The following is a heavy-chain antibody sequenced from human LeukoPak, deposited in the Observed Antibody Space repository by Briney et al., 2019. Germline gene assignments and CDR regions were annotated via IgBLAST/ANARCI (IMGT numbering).Heavy chain of an antibody. CDR3: AKVASSWAFDI. Sequence: PGGSLRLSCAASGFTLSSYSMNWVRQAPGKGLEWVSYISSSSRTIYYADSVKGRFTISRDNAKNSLYLQMNSLRAEDTAVYYCAKVASSWAFDIWGQGTMVTVSS. CDR1: GFTLSSYS. J-gene: IGHJ3*02. V-gene: IGHV3-48*04. D-gene: IGHD6-13*01. CDR2: ISSSSRTI.